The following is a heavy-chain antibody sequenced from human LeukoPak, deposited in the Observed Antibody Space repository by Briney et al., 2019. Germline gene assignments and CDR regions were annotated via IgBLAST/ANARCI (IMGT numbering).Heavy chain of an antibody. CDR3: ALYSSTWY. J-gene: IGHJ4*02. D-gene: IGHD6-13*01. CDR2: INPTGGST. V-gene: IGHV1-46*01. CDR1: GYTFTTYY. Sequence: ASVKVSCKASGYTFTTYYIHWVRQAPGQGLESMGIINPTGGSTTYAQKFQGRVTLTRDTYTSTVFMEVNSLRSEDTAVYYCALYSSTWYWGQGTLVTASS.